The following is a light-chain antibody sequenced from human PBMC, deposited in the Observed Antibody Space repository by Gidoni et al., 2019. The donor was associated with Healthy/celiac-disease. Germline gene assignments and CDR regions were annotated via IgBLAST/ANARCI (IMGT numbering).Light chain of an antibody. CDR3: AAWDDSLNGIYV. J-gene: IGLJ1*01. V-gene: IGLV1-44*01. CDR2: SNN. Sequence: QSVLTQPPSASGTPGQRVTLSCSGSSSNIGSNTVNWYQQLPGTAPKLLIYSNNQRPSGVPDRFSGSKSGTSASLAISGLQSEDEADYYCAAWDDSLNGIYVFGTGTKVTVL. CDR1: SSNIGSNT.